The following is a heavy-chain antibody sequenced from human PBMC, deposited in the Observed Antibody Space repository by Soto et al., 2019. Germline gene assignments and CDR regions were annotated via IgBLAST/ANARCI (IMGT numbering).Heavy chain of an antibody. J-gene: IGHJ4*02. V-gene: IGHV3-21*01. CDR2: ISSSSSYI. D-gene: IGHD5-18*01. Sequence: GGSLRLSCAASGFTFSSYSMNWVRQAPGKGLEWVSSISSSSSYIYYADSVKGRFTISRDNAKNTLFLQMNSLRAEDTAVYYCARTQYSYGWSDYWGQGTLVTVSS. CDR1: GFTFSSYS. CDR3: ARTQYSYGWSDY.